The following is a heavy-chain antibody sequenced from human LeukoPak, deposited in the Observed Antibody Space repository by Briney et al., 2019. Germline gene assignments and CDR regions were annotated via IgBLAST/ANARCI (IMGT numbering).Heavy chain of an antibody. J-gene: IGHJ4*02. Sequence: PGGPLRLSCAASGFTFSSYSMNWVRQAPGKGLEWVSSISSSSSYIYYAGSVKGRFTISRDNAKNSLYLQMNSLRAEDTAVYYCARDAHYDSSGSSLDYWGQGTLVTVSS. D-gene: IGHD3-22*01. CDR1: GFTFSSYS. CDR2: ISSSSSYI. CDR3: ARDAHYDSSGSSLDY. V-gene: IGHV3-21*01.